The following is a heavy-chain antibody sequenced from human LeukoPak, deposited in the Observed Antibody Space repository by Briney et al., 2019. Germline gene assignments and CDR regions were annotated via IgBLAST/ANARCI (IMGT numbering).Heavy chain of an antibody. CDR1: GYTFTSYA. V-gene: IGHV1-3*04. D-gene: IGHD5-12*01. CDR2: TNTGNGNT. CDR3: ARTSHYVDIAATIPYGIYYFDY. J-gene: IGHJ4*02. Sequence: ASVKVSCKTSGYTFTSYAMHWVRQAPGQRLEWMGWTNTGNGNTEYSQKLQGRVTMTTDTSTSTAYMELRSLRSDDTAVYYCARTSHYVDIAATIPYGIYYFDYWGQGTLVTVSS.